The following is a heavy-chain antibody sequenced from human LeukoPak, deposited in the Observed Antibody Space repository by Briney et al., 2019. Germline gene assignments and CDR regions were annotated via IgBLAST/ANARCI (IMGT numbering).Heavy chain of an antibody. CDR2: INQDGRKK. D-gene: IGHD3-10*01. CDR3: ATTLGGYYGSDSYYPFDY. CDR1: GFTFSRYW. Sequence: PGGSLRLSCAASGFTFSRYWMSWVRQAPGKGLERVANINQDGRKKYYVDSVKGRFTISRDNAKSSLYLQMGSLRAEDTAVYYCATTLGGYYGSDSYYPFDYWGQGTLVTVSS. V-gene: IGHV3-7*01. J-gene: IGHJ4*02.